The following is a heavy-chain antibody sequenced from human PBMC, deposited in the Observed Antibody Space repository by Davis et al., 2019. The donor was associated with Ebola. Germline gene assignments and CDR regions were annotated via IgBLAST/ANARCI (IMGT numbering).Heavy chain of an antibody. D-gene: IGHD3-10*01. V-gene: IGHV2-70*01. J-gene: IGHJ6*04. CDR3: ARIPGDYRGYYGMDV. CDR2: IDWDDDK. Sequence: SGPTLVKPTQTLTLTCTFSGFSLRTSGVGVGWIRQPPGKALEWLALIDWDDDKYYSTSLKTRLTISKDTSKNQVVLTMTNMDPVDTATYYCARIPGDYRGYYGMDVWGKGTTVTVSS. CDR1: GFSLRTSGVG.